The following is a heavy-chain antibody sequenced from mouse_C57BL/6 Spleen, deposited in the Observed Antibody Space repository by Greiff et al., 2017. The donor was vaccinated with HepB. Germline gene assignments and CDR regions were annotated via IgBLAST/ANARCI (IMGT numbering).Heavy chain of an antibody. V-gene: IGHV3-6*01. CDR1: GYSITSGYY. CDR3: ARGIYGSSYDFDY. J-gene: IGHJ2*01. Sequence: EVQLVESGPGLVKPSQSLSLTCSVPGYSITSGYYWNWIRQFPGNKLEWMGYISYDGSNNYNPSLKNRISITRDTSKNQFFLKLNSVTTEDTATYYCARGIYGSSYDFDYWGQGTTLTVSS. CDR2: ISYDGSN. D-gene: IGHD1-1*01.